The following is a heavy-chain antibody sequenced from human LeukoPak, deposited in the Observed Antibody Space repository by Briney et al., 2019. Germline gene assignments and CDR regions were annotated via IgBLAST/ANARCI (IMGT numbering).Heavy chain of an antibody. Sequence: PGSSLRLSCAVSGFTFSSYAMHWVRQATGKGLECVAVKWYDGSNKYYAHSVKGRFTISRDTSKNTLFLEMHSLRVEDTAVYYCAREADCRGGSCYRGAFDIWGQGTMVTVSS. J-gene: IGHJ3*02. CDR3: AREADCRGGSCYRGAFDI. V-gene: IGHV3-33*01. CDR2: KWYDGSNK. D-gene: IGHD2-15*01. CDR1: GFTFSSYA.